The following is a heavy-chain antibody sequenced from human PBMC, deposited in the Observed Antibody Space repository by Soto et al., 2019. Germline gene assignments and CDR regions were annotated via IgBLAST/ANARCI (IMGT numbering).Heavy chain of an antibody. V-gene: IGHV4-59*08. Sequence: SETLSLTCTVSGVSISSYCWSWIRQPPGKGLEWIGYIYYSGSTNYNPSLKSRVTISVDTSKNQFSLKLSSVTAADTAVYYCARRFPGYSSSWYNYYYYYGMDVWGQGTTVTVSS. D-gene: IGHD6-13*01. CDR2: IYYSGST. J-gene: IGHJ6*02. CDR3: ARRFPGYSSSWYNYYYYYGMDV. CDR1: GVSISSYC.